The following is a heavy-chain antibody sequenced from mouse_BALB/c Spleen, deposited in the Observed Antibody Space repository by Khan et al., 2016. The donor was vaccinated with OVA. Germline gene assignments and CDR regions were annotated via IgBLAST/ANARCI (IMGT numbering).Heavy chain of an antibody. V-gene: IGHV1-4*01. CDR1: GYTFTSHT. J-gene: IGHJ4*01. Sequence: VQLQESGAELARPGASVKMSCKASGYTFTSHTMHWVKQRPGQGLEWIGYINPRSGYTQYNQKFNDKATLTADISSNTAYMQLSSLTSEDSAGYYRARRTEEYALDYWGQGTSVTVSS. CDR2: INPRSGYT. CDR3: ARRTEEYALDY.